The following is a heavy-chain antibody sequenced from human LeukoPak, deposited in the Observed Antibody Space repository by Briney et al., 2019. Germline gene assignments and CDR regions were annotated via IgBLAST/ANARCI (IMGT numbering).Heavy chain of an antibody. CDR2: IYTSGST. J-gene: IGHJ6*03. D-gene: IGHD1-26*01. Sequence: PSETLSLTCTVSGGSISSYYWSWIRQPAGKGLEWIGRIYTSGSTNYNPSLKSRVTMSVDTSKNQFSLKLSSVTAADTAVYYCARDRVGALYYYYYMDVWGKGATVTVSS. CDR3: ARDRVGALYYYYYMDV. V-gene: IGHV4-4*07. CDR1: GGSISSYY.